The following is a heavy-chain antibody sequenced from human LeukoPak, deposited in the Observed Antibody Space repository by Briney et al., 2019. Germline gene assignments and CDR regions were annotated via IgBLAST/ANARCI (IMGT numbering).Heavy chain of an antibody. D-gene: IGHD3-22*01. CDR2: ISFDGTNK. V-gene: IGHV3-30*18. CDR3: AKGGYYERPWYFDY. J-gene: IGHJ4*02. CDR1: GFTFSHYA. Sequence: GRSLRLSCAASGFTFSHYAMHWVRQAPGKGLEWVAVISFDGTNKFYADSVKGRFTISRDNSKNALYLQMNSLGAEDTAVYYCAKGGYYERPWYFDYWGQGTLVTVSS.